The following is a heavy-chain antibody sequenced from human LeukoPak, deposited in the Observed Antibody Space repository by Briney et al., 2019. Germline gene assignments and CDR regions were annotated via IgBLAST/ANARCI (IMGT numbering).Heavy chain of an antibody. CDR1: VYTFTSYG. V-gene: IGHV1-18*01. Sequence: ASVKVSCKASVYTFTSYGISWVPQAPGQGLEWMGWISAYNGNTNYAQKLQGRVTMTTDTSTSTAYMELRSLRSDDTAVYYCAREPMNGEFDPWGQGTLVTVSS. J-gene: IGHJ5*02. CDR2: ISAYNGNT. D-gene: IGHD3-10*01. CDR3: AREPMNGEFDP.